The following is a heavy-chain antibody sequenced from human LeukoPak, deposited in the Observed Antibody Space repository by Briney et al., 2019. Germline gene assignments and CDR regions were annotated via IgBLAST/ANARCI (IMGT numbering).Heavy chain of an antibody. CDR3: AKDSSAWKYYFGY. Sequence: GGSLRLSCTASGFTFSTYGMHWVRQAPGKGLEWVALISSDGSGKYYADSVTGRFTVSRDNSKNTLYLQMNSLRPEDTAVYYCAKDSSAWKYYFGYWGQGTPVTVSS. V-gene: IGHV3-30*18. J-gene: IGHJ4*02. D-gene: IGHD6-19*01. CDR2: ISSDGSGK. CDR1: GFTFSTYG.